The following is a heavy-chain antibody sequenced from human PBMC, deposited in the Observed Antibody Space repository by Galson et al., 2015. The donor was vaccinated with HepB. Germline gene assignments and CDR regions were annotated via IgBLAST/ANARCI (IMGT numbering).Heavy chain of an antibody. J-gene: IGHJ4*02. Sequence: LSLTCTVSGGSISSYYWSWIRQPPGKGLEWIGYIYYSGSTNYNPSLKSRVTISVGTSKNQFSLKLSSVTAADTAVYYCARQVEGGSGSYIPPFDYWGQGTLVTVSS. D-gene: IGHD3-10*01. CDR2: IYYSGST. V-gene: IGHV4-59*08. CDR3: ARQVEGGSGSYIPPFDY. CDR1: GGSISSYY.